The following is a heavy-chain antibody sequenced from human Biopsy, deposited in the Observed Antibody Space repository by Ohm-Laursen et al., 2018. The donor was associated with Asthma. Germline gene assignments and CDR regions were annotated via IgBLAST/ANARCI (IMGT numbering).Heavy chain of an antibody. D-gene: IGHD5-24*01. CDR1: GFTFSTYA. J-gene: IGHJ4*02. Sequence: SLRLSCSASGFTFSTYAMHWVRQAPGKGLEWVAVMSYDGSNKYYADSVKGRFTISRDNSKNTLYLQMNSLRGDDTAVYYCARDMNRDGWYFDYWGQGTLVTVSS. CDR3: ARDMNRDGWYFDY. V-gene: IGHV3-30-3*01. CDR2: MSYDGSNK.